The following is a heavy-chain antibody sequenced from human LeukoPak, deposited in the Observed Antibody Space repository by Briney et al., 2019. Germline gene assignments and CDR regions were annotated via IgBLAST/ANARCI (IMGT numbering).Heavy chain of an antibody. CDR3: ARAQWSSSWNY. D-gene: IGHD6-13*01. CDR1: GYTFTGYY. V-gene: IGHV1-69*13. J-gene: IGHJ4*02. Sequence: SVKVSCKASGYTFTGYYMHWVRQAPGQGLEWMGGIIPIFGTANYAQKFQGRVTITADESTSTAYMELSSLRSEDTAVYYCARAQWSSSWNYWGQGTLVTVSS. CDR2: IIPIFGTA.